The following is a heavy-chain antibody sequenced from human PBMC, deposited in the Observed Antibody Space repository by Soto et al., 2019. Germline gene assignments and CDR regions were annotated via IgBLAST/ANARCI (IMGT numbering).Heavy chain of an antibody. J-gene: IGHJ2*01. CDR3: ARGHAGGEATNCYFDL. CDR1: GGTFSSYT. CDR2: IIPILGIA. D-gene: IGHD3-16*01. V-gene: IGHV1-69*02. Sequence: QVQLVQSGAEVKKPGSSVKVSCKASGGTFSSYTISWVRQAPGQGLEWMGRIIPILGIANYAQKFQGRVTITADKSTSTGYMDRSSLRSADTAVYYCARGHAGGEATNCYFDLWGRGTLVAFSA.